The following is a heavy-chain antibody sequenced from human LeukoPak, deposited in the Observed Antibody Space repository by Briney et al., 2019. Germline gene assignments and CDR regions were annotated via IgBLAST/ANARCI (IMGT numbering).Heavy chain of an antibody. D-gene: IGHD3-3*01. J-gene: IGHJ6*02. CDR1: GFAFSGYS. CDR2: ISSSSSYI. Sequence: GGSVRLSCGASGFAFSGYSMNWVRQAPGKGLEWVSSISSSSSYIYYADSLKGRFTISRDNAKNSLYLQMNSLRAEGTAVYYCARHYDFWSGYSSWYYYYGMDVWGQGTTVTVSS. V-gene: IGHV3-21*01. CDR3: ARHYDFWSGYSSWYYYYGMDV.